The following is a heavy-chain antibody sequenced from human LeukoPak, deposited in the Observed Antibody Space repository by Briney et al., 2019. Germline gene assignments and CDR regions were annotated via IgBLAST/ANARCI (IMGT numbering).Heavy chain of an antibody. J-gene: IGHJ3*02. V-gene: IGHV3-53*01. CDR2: ICSAGSR. Sequence: GGSLRLSCAASGFTVSSNYMTWVRQAPGKGLQWVSIICSAGSRYYTDSVKGRFTISRDNSKNTLHLQMNSLRAEDTAVYYCARATSSHAFDIWGQGTMVTVSS. CDR1: GFTVSSNY. D-gene: IGHD6-13*01. CDR3: ARATSSHAFDI.